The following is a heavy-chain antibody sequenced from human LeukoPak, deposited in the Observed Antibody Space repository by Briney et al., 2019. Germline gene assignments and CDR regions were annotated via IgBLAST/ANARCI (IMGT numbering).Heavy chain of an antibody. V-gene: IGHV1-18*01. J-gene: IGHJ4*02. D-gene: IGHD2-2*01. CDR1: GYTFTSYG. Sequence: ASVKVSCKASGYTFTSYGISWVRQAPGQGLEWMGWISAYNGNTNYAQKLQGRVTMTTDTSTSTAYMELSSLRSEDTAVYYCARDASSIVVVPAAMGYWGQGTLVTVSS. CDR2: ISAYNGNT. CDR3: ARDASSIVVVPAAMGY.